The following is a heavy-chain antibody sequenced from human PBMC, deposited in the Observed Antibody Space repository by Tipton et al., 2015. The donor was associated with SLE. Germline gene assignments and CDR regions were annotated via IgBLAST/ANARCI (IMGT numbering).Heavy chain of an antibody. Sequence: TPSLTCTVPGGSISRCYWSWIRQPPGKGLEWIGYIYYSGSTNYNPSLKSRVTISVDTSKNQFSLKLSSVTAADTAVYYCARSQQLSYMDVWGKGTTVTVSS. J-gene: IGHJ6*03. CDR2: IYYSGST. CDR3: ARSQQLSYMDV. D-gene: IGHD6-13*01. CDR1: GGSISRCY. V-gene: IGHV4-59*01.